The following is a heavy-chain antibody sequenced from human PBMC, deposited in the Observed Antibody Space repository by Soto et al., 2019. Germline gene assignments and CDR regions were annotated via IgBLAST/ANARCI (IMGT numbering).Heavy chain of an antibody. CDR2: IYPGDSDT. CDR3: AASIFYYGMDV. CDR1: GCTFTNYW. V-gene: IGHV5-51*01. Sequence: PGESLKISCKGSGCTFTNYWSGWVRQIPGKGLEWMGIIYPGDSDTKYNPSFQGEVTISADKPITTTDLRGTRLKASDTAIFYCAASIFYYGMDVWGQGTTVTVSS. J-gene: IGHJ6*02.